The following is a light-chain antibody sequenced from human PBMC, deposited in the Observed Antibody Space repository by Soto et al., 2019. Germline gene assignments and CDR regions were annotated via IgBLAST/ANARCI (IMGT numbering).Light chain of an antibody. J-gene: IGLJ1*01. CDR3: CSYAGSTLYV. V-gene: IGLV2-23*01. Sequence: QSALTQPASVSGSPGQSITISCTGTSSDVGSYNLVSWYQQHPGKAPKLMIYEGSKRPSGVSNRFSGSKSGNTASLTISGLQAEDEADYYCCSYAGSTLYVFGTGTKATVL. CDR1: SSDVGSYNL. CDR2: EGS.